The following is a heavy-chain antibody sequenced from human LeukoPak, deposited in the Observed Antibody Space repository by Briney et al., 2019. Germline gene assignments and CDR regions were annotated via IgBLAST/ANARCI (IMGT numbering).Heavy chain of an antibody. V-gene: IGHV3-30-3*01. J-gene: IGHJ4*02. CDR2: ISYDGSNK. CDR1: GFTFSSYA. CDR3: ARPTSYDFWSGYTN. D-gene: IGHD3-3*01. Sequence: PGGSLRLSCAASGFTFSSYAMHWVRRAPGKGLEWVAVISYDGSNKYYADSVKGRFTISRDNSKNTLYLQMNSLRAEDTAVYYCARPTSYDFWSGYTNWGQGTLVTVSS.